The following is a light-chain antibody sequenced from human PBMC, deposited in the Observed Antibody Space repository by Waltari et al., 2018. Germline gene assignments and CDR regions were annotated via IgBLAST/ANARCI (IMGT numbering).Light chain of an antibody. V-gene: IGLV1-40*01. J-gene: IGLJ1*01. CDR1: SSINGGGCV. CDR3: QSYDSSLIGYV. Sequence: QSVLTQPPSVSGAPGPSVTNSCNGTSSINGGGCVAPAYQHGPGTAPKLLIFANTMRPSGVPDRFSASKSGASASLAISGLQAEDEADYYCQSYDSSLIGYVFGKGTKVTVL. CDR2: ANT.